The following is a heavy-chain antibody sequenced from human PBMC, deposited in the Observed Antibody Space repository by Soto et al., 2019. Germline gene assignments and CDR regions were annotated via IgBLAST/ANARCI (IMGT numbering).Heavy chain of an antibody. J-gene: IGHJ5*02. CDR1: GGSLSSDNYY. CDR3: ARDSEGPAAIRWFDL. CDR2: IYYSGST. Sequence: SETLSLTCTVSGGSLSSDNYYWNWIRQHPGKGLEWIGYIYYSGSTYYNPSLKSRVTISLDMSKNQFSLRLSSVTAADTAVYYCARDSEGPAAIRWFDLWGQGTLVTVSS. D-gene: IGHD2-2*01. V-gene: IGHV4-31*03.